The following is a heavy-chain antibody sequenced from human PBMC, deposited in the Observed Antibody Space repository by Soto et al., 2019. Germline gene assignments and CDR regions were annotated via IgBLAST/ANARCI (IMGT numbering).Heavy chain of an antibody. CDR2: IKQDGSEK. V-gene: IGHV3-7*01. CDR3: ATDTIFGPGYYYYMDV. Sequence: GGSLRLSCAASGFTFSSYWMSWVRQAPGKGLEWVANIKQDGSEKYYVDSVKGRFTISRDNAKNSLYLQMNSLRAEDTAVYYCATDTIFGPGYYYYMDVWGKGTTVTVSS. CDR1: GFTFSSYW. D-gene: IGHD3-3*01. J-gene: IGHJ6*03.